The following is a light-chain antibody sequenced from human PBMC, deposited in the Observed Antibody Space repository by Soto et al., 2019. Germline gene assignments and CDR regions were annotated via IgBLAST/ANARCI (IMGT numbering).Light chain of an antibody. V-gene: IGKV1-5*01. CDR2: DAS. CDR3: QQYNSYWT. CDR1: HSFSSW. Sequence: IQLTQSPSTLSAFVGDRVTITCRASHSFSSWLAWYQQKPGKAPNLLIYDASTLESGVPSRFSGSGSGTEFTLTISSLQPDDFATYYCQQYNSYWTFGQGTKVDIK. J-gene: IGKJ1*01.